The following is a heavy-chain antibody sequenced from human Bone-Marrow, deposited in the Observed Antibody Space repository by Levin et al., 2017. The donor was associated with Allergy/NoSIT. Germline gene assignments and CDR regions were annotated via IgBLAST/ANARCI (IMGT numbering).Heavy chain of an antibody. CDR1: GFSLSTSGVG. CDR2: IYWDDDK. CDR3: AHSTSITMVRGVMMGNWFDP. V-gene: IGHV2-5*02. D-gene: IGHD3-10*01. Sequence: SGPTLVKPTQTLTLTCTFSGFSLSTSGVGVGWIRQPPGKALEWLALIYWDDDKRYSPSLKSRLTITKDTSKNQVVLTMTNMDPVDTATYYCAHSTSITMVRGVMMGNWFDPWGQGTLVTVSS. J-gene: IGHJ5*02.